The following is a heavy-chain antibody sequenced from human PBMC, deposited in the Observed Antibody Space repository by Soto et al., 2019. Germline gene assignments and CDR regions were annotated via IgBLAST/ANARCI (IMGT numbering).Heavy chain of an antibody. CDR3: ARQGSY. CDR2: IYFIGNT. V-gene: IGHV4-39*01. Sequence: QLQLQESGPGLVKPSETLSLTCNVSGVSISDTSYYWGWIRQPPRKGLEWIGTIYFIGNTFYQPSLKIRLNISVDTSKNQISLRLSDVTAADTVGYYCARQGSYRGQGTLVDVSS. J-gene: IGHJ4*02. CDR1: GVSISDTSYY.